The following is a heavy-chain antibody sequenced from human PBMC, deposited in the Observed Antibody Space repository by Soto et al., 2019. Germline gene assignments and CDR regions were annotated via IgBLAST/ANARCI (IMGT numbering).Heavy chain of an antibody. CDR1: GFTFSDYY. J-gene: IGHJ5*02. Sequence: QVQLVESGGGLVKPGGSLRLSCAASGFTFSDYYMSWIRQAPGKGLEWVSYISSSGSTIYYADSVKGRFTISRDNAKNSLDLKMNSLRAEDAAVYYCASPPHIAAAGTPWFDPWGQGTLVTVSS. CDR3: ASPPHIAAAGTPWFDP. CDR2: ISSSGSTI. D-gene: IGHD6-13*01. V-gene: IGHV3-11*01.